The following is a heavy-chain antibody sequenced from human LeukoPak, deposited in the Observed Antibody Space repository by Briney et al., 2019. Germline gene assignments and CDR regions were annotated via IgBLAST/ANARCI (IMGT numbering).Heavy chain of an antibody. CDR1: GFTVSSNY. V-gene: IGHV3-53*01. CDR3: ATHGSAHYYMDV. CDR2: IYSGGST. J-gene: IGHJ6*03. D-gene: IGHD2-2*03. Sequence: SGGSLRLSCAASGFTVSSNYMTWVRRAPGKGLEWVSVIYSGGSTYYADSVKGRFTISRDNSKNTLHLQMNSLRAEDTAVYYCATHGSAHYYMDVWGKGTTVTISS.